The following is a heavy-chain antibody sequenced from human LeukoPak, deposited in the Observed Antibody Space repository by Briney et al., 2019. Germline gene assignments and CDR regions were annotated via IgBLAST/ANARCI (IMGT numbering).Heavy chain of an antibody. D-gene: IGHD6-13*01. CDR1: GFTFSSYA. Sequence: GGSLRLSCAASGFTFSSYAMHWVRQAPGKGLEYVSAISSNGGSTSYANPVKGRFTISRDNSKNTLYLQMGSLRAEDMAVYYCARDAAGTIHWYFDLWGRGTLVTVSS. CDR3: ARDAAGTIHWYFDL. CDR2: ISSNGGST. J-gene: IGHJ2*01. V-gene: IGHV3-64*01.